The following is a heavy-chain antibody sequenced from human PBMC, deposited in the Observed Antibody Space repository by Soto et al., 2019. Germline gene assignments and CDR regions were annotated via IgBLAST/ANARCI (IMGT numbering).Heavy chain of an antibody. CDR1: GYTLTELS. CDR2: FDPEDGET. Sequence: ASVKVSCKVSGYTLTELSMHWVRQAPGKGLEWMGGFDPEDGETIYAQKFQGRVTMTEGTSTDTAYMELSSLRSEDTAVYYCATQASTIWEYYFDYWGQGTLVTVSS. CDR3: ATQASTIWEYYFDY. D-gene: IGHD3-3*01. V-gene: IGHV1-24*01. J-gene: IGHJ4*02.